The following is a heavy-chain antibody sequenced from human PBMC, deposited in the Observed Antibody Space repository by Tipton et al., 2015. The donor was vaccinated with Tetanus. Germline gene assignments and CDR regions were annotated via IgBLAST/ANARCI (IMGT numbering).Heavy chain of an antibody. CDR3: ARERYIHYGMDV. CDR1: GGSISSGGYY. D-gene: IGHD1-1*01. J-gene: IGHJ6*02. CDR2: IYDSGSI. Sequence: TLSLTCIVSGGSISSGGYYWSWIRPHPGKGLEWIGDIYDSGSIYHNPSLKSRVSISIDTSKNQFSLKLSSVTAADTAVYYCARERYIHYGMDVWGQGTTVTVSS. V-gene: IGHV4-31*03.